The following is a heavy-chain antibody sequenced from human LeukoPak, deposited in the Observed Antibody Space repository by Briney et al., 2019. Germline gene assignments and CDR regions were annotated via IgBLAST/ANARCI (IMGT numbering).Heavy chain of an antibody. Sequence: SETQSLTCAVYGGSFSGYYWSWIRQPPGKGLEWIGEINHSGSTNYNPSLKSRVTISVDTSKNQFSLKLSSVTAADTAVYYCARDSRYCSSTSCRYFDYWGQGTLVTVSS. J-gene: IGHJ4*02. V-gene: IGHV4-34*01. CDR3: ARDSRYCSSTSCRYFDY. CDR2: INHSGST. D-gene: IGHD2-2*01. CDR1: GGSFSGYY.